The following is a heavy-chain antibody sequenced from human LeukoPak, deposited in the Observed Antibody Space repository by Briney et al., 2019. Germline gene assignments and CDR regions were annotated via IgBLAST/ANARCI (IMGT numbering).Heavy chain of an antibody. J-gene: IGHJ4*02. CDR2: VYHNGSA. CDR1: GYLIRSGYF. CDR3: ARLSSWFVAF. V-gene: IGHV4-38-2*02. Sequence: PPETLSLMCSVSGYLIRSGYFWGWIRQPPGKGLEWIASVYHNGSAYYNPSLKSRASISVDTSSNQFSLTLTSVSVADTAVYHCARLSSWFVAFWGQGSQVTVSS. D-gene: IGHD6-13*01.